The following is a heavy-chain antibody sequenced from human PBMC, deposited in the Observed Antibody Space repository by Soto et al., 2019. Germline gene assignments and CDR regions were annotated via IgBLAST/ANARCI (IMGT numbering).Heavy chain of an antibody. V-gene: IGHV3-30-3*01. CDR3: ARDREYSSGWYKYYYYGMDV. Sequence: GGSLRLSCAASGFTFSSYAMHWVRQAPGKGLEWVAVISYDGSNKYYADSVKGRFTISRDNSKNTLYLQMNSLRAEDTAVYYCARDREYSSGWYKYYYYGMDVWGQGTTVTVSS. J-gene: IGHJ6*02. CDR2: ISYDGSNK. CDR1: GFTFSSYA. D-gene: IGHD6-19*01.